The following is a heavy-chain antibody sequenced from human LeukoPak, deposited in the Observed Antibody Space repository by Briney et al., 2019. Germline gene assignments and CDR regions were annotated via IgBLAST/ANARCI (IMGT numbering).Heavy chain of an antibody. V-gene: IGHV3-23*01. CDR3: AKGSKAVLFTRDHYMDV. Sequence: GGSLRLSCAASGFTFSSYGMSWVRQAPGKGLEWVSAISGSGGSTSYADSVKGRFTISRDNSKNTLYLQMNSLRAEDTAVYYCAKGSKAVLFTRDHYMDVWGKGTTVTFSS. CDR1: GFTFSSYG. D-gene: IGHD6-19*01. CDR2: ISGSGGST. J-gene: IGHJ6*03.